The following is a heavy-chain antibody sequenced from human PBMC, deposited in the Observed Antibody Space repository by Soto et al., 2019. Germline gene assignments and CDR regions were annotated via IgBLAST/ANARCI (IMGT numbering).Heavy chain of an antibody. CDR1: GYIFTSQG. D-gene: IGHD1-1*01. V-gene: IGHV1-18*01. CDR2: ISTYIGNP. CDR3: ARGRTRALEY. Sequence: QIQLGQSGAEVKKPGASVKVSCKASGYIFTSQGISWVRQAPGQGLEWMGWISTYIGNPNYAQKLQGRVTMITNTSTTTAFLELRSLTSDDTAVYYCARGRTRALEYWGQGAPVSVSS. J-gene: IGHJ4*02.